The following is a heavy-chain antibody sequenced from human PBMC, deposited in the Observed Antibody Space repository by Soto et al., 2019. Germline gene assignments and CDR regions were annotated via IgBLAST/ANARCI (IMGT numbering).Heavy chain of an antibody. CDR2: LNIAGTI. J-gene: IGHJ2*01. Sequence: PSETLSLTCSVSGASISSFNWNWVRQPAGKGPEWVGRLNIAGTINYNPSLKSRITMSMDTSKNQISLHLRSVTAADTAIYCCARDRGEYTSSWFWYFSHWGHGTLVTSPQ. D-gene: IGHD6-13*01. V-gene: IGHV4-4*07. CDR1: GASISSFN. CDR3: ARDRGEYTSSWFWYFSH.